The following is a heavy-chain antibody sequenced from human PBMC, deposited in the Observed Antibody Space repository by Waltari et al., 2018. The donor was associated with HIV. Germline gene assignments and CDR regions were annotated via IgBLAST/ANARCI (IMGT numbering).Heavy chain of an antibody. D-gene: IGHD2-21*02. V-gene: IGHV3-66*01. J-gene: IGHJ6*02. CDR1: GLTVSRTY. Sequence: EVQLVESGGGLVQPGGSLSLSCPASGLTVSRTYMSWVPQAPGNGLEWVSVIYRGGSTYYADSVKGRFTISRDNSKNTLYLQMNSLRAEDTAVYYCASIAYCGGDCYPRGMDVWGQGTTVTVSS. CDR3: ASIAYCGGDCYPRGMDV. CDR2: IYRGGST.